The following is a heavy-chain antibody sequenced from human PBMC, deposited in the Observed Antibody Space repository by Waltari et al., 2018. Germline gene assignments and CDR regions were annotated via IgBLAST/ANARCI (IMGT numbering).Heavy chain of an antibody. V-gene: IGHV4-39*07. Sequence: QLQLQESGPGLVKPSETLSLTCTVSGGSISSSSYYWGWIRQPPGKGLEWIGSIYYSGSTYYNPSLKGRVTIAVDTSKNQFSLKLSSVTAADTAVYYCAREGDSRGIDYWGQGTLVTVSS. CDR2: IYYSGST. J-gene: IGHJ4*02. CDR1: GGSISSSSYY. CDR3: AREGDSRGIDY. D-gene: IGHD6-25*01.